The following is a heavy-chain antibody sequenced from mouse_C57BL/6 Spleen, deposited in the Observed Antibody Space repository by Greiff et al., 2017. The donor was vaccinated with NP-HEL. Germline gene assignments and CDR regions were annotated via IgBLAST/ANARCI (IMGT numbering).Heavy chain of an antibody. CDR3: AREGVYGSRTPSWFAY. J-gene: IGHJ3*01. CDR1: GYTFTSYW. V-gene: IGHV1-61*01. D-gene: IGHD1-1*01. Sequence: QVQLQQPGAELVRPGSSVKLSCKASGYTFTSYWMDWVKQRPGQGLEWIGNIYPSDSETHYNQKFKDKATLTVDKSSSTAYMQLSSLTSEDSAVYYGAREGVYGSRTPSWFAYWGQGTLVTVSA. CDR2: IYPSDSET.